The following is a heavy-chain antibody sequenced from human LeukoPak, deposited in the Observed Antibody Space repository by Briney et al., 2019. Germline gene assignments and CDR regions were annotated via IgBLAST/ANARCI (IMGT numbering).Heavy chain of an antibody. CDR1: GFTFSSYW. Sequence: PGGSLRLSCAASGFTFSSYWMSWVRQAPGKGLEWVANIKQDGSEKYYVDSVKGRFTISRDNAKNSLYLQMNSLRAEDTAVCYCASGIAAAHYLNPIFDYWGQGTLVTVSS. CDR2: IKQDGSEK. CDR3: ASGIAAAHYLNPIFDY. V-gene: IGHV3-7*01. J-gene: IGHJ4*02. D-gene: IGHD6-13*01.